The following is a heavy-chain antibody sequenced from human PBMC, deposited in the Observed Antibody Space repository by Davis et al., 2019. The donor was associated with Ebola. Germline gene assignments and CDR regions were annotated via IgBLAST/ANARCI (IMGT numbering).Heavy chain of an antibody. CDR1: GDTFNSYY. V-gene: IGHV1-46*02. D-gene: IGHD3-22*01. Sequence: ASVKVSCKASGDTFNSYYMHWVRQARGQGLEWMGIINPSGGSTSYAQKFQGRVTMTRDTSTSTVYMELSSLRSEDTAVYYCARTEATYYYDSSGYYYVGHDAFDIWGQGTMVTVSS. CDR2: INPSGGST. CDR3: ARTEATYYYDSSGYYYVGHDAFDI. J-gene: IGHJ3*02.